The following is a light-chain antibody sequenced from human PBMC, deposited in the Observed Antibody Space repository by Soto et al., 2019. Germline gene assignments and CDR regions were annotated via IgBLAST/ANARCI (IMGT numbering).Light chain of an antibody. J-gene: IGLJ2*01. Sequence: QSVLTQPASVSGSPGQSITISCTGTSSDVGGYNYVSWYQQHPGKAPKLMIYDVSNRPSGVSNRFSGSKSGNTASLTISGLQAEDEADYYCSSYTSSSTLLYVVFGGGTKVTVL. CDR3: SSYTSSSTLLYVV. CDR2: DVS. CDR1: SSDVGGYNY. V-gene: IGLV2-14*01.